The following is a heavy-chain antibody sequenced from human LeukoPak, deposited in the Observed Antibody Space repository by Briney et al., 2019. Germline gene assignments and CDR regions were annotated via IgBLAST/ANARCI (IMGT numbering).Heavy chain of an antibody. D-gene: IGHD2-15*01. J-gene: IGHJ6*03. CDR2: IIPIFGTA. Sequence: SVKVSCKASGGTFSSYAISWVRQAPGQGLEWMGGIIPIFGTANYAQKFQGRVTITADESTSTAYMELSSLRSEDTAVYYCARGIGWPGYYYYYMDVWGKGTTVTVSS. CDR1: GGTFSSYA. V-gene: IGHV1-69*13. CDR3: ARGIGWPGYYYYYMDV.